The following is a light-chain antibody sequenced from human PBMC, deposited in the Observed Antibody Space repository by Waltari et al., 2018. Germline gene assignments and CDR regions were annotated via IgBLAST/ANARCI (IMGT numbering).Light chain of an antibody. Sequence: DIVMTQSPLSLPVTPGEPVSTPCRSSQSLLHTSGYNYLTWFLQKPGLSPQLLIYLGSIRASGVPDRFSGSGSGTDFTLKITRVEADDVGFYYCMQGLQSPSFGGGTKVEIK. J-gene: IGKJ4*02. CDR1: QSLLHTSGYNY. CDR2: LGS. V-gene: IGKV2-28*01. CDR3: MQGLQSPS.